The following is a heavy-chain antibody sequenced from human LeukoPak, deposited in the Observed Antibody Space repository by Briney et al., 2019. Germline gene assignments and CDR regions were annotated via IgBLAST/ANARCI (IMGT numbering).Heavy chain of an antibody. V-gene: IGHV3-23*01. CDR3: AKDHYYDSSGSGIY. CDR1: GFTFSSYA. CDR2: ISGSGGST. Sequence: GGSLRLSCAAPGFTFSSYAMSWVRQAPGKGLEWVSAISGSGGSTYYADSVKGRFTISRDNSKNTLYLQMNSLRAEDTAVYYCAKDHYYDSSGSGIYWGQGTLVTVSS. J-gene: IGHJ4*02. D-gene: IGHD3-22*01.